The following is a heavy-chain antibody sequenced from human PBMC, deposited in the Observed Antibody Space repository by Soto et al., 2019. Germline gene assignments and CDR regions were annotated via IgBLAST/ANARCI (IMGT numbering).Heavy chain of an antibody. Sequence: EVQLLESGGGLVQPGGSLRLSCVVSGFTFSSYTMNWVRQAPGKGLEWVSAISGSGGSTYYADSVKGRFTISRDNSKNTLYLQLYSLRAEDTALYYCAKDDRAHSVYYWGQGTLVTVSS. CDR1: GFTFSSYT. D-gene: IGHD2-15*01. CDR2: ISGSGGST. CDR3: AKDDRAHSVYY. V-gene: IGHV3-23*01. J-gene: IGHJ4*02.